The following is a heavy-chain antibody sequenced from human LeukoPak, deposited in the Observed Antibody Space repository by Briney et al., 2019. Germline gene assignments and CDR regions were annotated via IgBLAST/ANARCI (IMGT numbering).Heavy chain of an antibody. CDR1: GFTFSSYS. Sequence: WGSLRLSCAASGFTFSSYSMNWVRQAPGKGLEWVSYISSSSSTIYYADSVKGRFTISRDNAKNSLYLQMNSLRAEDTAVYYCARLNGSPFDYWGQGTLVTVSS. V-gene: IGHV3-48*01. CDR3: ARLNGSPFDY. D-gene: IGHD1-26*01. J-gene: IGHJ4*02. CDR2: ISSSSSTI.